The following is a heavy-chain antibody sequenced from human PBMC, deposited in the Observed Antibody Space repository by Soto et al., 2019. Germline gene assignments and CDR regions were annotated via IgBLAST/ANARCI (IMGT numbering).Heavy chain of an antibody. Sequence: PSETLPLTWTVSGGSISSYCWSWIRQTPGKGLEWIGYIYYSGSTNYNPSLKSRVTISVDTSKNQFSLKLSSVTAADTAVYYCAKGFGNYWAFDYWGQGTLVTVSS. V-gene: IGHV4-59*01. J-gene: IGHJ4*02. CDR2: IYYSGST. CDR1: GGSISSYC. D-gene: IGHD1-26*01. CDR3: AKGFGNYWAFDY.